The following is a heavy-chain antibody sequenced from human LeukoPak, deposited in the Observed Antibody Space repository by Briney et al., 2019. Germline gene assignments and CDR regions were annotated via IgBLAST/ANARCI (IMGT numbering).Heavy chain of an antibody. Sequence: SQTLSLTCTVSGGSISSYYWSWIRQPPGKGLEWIGYIHYSGSTNYNPSLKSRVTISVDTSKNQFSLKLSSVTAADTAVYYCARVRAGTDTPIPYFDYWGQGTLVTVSS. V-gene: IGHV4-59*01. D-gene: IGHD1-1*01. CDR1: GGSISSYY. CDR2: IHYSGST. J-gene: IGHJ4*02. CDR3: ARVRAGTDTPIPYFDY.